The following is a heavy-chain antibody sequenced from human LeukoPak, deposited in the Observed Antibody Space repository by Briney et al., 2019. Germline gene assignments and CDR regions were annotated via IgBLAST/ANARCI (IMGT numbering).Heavy chain of an antibody. CDR3: VKDIQLST. D-gene: IGHD5-24*01. J-gene: IGHJ3*01. CDR2: IFSSGSTN. V-gene: IGHV3-23*01. Sequence: GGSLRLSCAASRFNFITAAMAWVRQAPGNGLEWVSLIFSSGSTNYSAESVKGRFTISTDNFNPTLSLKRNSLRVADTAIYYCVKDIQLSTWGLGTMVTVSS. CDR1: RFNFITAA.